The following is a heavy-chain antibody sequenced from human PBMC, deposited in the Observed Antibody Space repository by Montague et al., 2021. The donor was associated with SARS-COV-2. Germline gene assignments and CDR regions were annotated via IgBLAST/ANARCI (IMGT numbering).Heavy chain of an antibody. Sequence: SETLSLTCAVYGGSFSGYYWSWIRHPPGKGLEWIGEINHSGSTNYNPSLKSRVTISVDTSKNQFFLKLSSVTAADTAVYYCAGAYGDYILLFYYYYGMDVWGQGTTGSVSS. CDR3: AGAYGDYILLFYYYYGMDV. J-gene: IGHJ6*02. D-gene: IGHD4-17*01. CDR2: INHSGST. V-gene: IGHV4-34*01. CDR1: GGSFSGYY.